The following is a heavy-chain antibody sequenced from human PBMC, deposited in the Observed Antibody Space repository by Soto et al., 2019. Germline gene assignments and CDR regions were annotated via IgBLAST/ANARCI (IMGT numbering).Heavy chain of an antibody. D-gene: IGHD3-10*01. CDR1: GFSLSTSGVG. CDR2: IYWDDDK. CDR3: AHINRGVIIHWFDP. Sequence: SGPTLVNPTQTLKLTCTFSGFSLSTSGVGVGWIRQPPGKALEWLALIYWDDDKRYSPSLKSRLTITKDTSKNQVVLTMTNMDPVDTATYYCAHINRGVIIHWFDPWGQGTLVTVSS. J-gene: IGHJ5*02. V-gene: IGHV2-5*02.